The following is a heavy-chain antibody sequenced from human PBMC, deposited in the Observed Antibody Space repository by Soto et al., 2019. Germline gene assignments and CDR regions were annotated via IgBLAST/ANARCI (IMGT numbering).Heavy chain of an antibody. J-gene: IGHJ5*02. Sequence: SETLSLTCTVSGGSISSGGYYWSWIRQHPGKGLEWIGYIYYSGSTYYNPSLKSRVTISVDTSKNQFSLKLSSVTAADTAVYYCAREAEYYYDSSGYYHNWFDPWGQGTLVTVSS. CDR3: AREAEYYYDSSGYYHNWFDP. V-gene: IGHV4-31*03. CDR1: GGSISSGGYY. D-gene: IGHD3-22*01. CDR2: IYYSGST.